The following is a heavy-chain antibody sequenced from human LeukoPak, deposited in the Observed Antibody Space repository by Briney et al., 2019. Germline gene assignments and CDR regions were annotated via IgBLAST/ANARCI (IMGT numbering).Heavy chain of an antibody. CDR1: GGSISSHY. CDR2: IYYSGST. D-gene: IGHD6-19*01. V-gene: IGHV4-59*11. CDR3: ARAYSSGWYDPAWFDP. Sequence: SETLSLTCTVSGGSISSHYWSWIRQPPGKGLEWIGYIYYSGSTNYNPSLKSRVTISVDTSKNQFSLKLCSVTAADTAVYYCARAYSSGWYDPAWFDPWGQGTLVTVSS. J-gene: IGHJ5*02.